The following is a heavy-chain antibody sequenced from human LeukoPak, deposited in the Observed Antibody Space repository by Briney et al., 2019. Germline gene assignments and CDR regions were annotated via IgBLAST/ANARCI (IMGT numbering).Heavy chain of an antibody. CDR2: IWYGASNT. D-gene: IGHD4-23*01. J-gene: IGHJ4*02. V-gene: IGHV3-33*06. CDR1: GFTFSSYA. CDR3: AKLEDYGGNSGY. Sequence: PGGSLRLSCAASGFTFSSYAMSWVRQAPGKGLEWVAVIWYGASNTYYADSVKGRFTISRDNSKNTLYLQMNSLRAEDTAVYYRAKLEDYGGNSGYWGQGTLVTVSS.